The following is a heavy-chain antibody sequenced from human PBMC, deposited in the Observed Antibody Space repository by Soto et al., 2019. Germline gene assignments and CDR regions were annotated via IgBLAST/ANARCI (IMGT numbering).Heavy chain of an antibody. J-gene: IGHJ4*02. V-gene: IGHV3-15*01. CDR1: GFTFSNAW. D-gene: IGHD3-9*01. CDR3: TTDVYRYYDILTGYYTVDY. Sequence: PGGSLRLSCAASGFTFSNAWMSWVRQAPGKGLEWVGRIKSKTDGGTTDYAAPVKGRFTISRDDSKNTLYLQMNSLKTEDTAVYYCTTDVYRYYDILTGYYTVDYWGQGTLVTVSS. CDR2: IKSKTDGGTT.